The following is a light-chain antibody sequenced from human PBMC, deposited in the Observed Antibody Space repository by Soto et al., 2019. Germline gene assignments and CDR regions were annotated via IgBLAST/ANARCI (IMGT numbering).Light chain of an antibody. Sequence: DIQMTQSPPTLSASVGDRVTITCRASQSINRRLAWYQQKPGKAPRLLIYDVSTLESGVPSRFGGSGSGTEFTLTISGVQPEDFATYYCQQYNSYSWTFGQGTKVDI. J-gene: IGKJ1*01. CDR2: DVS. CDR3: QQYNSYSWT. CDR1: QSINRR. V-gene: IGKV1-5*01.